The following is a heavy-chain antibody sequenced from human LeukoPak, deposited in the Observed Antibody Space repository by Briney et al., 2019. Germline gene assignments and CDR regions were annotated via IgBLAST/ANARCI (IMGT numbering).Heavy chain of an antibody. V-gene: IGHV1-69*01. CDR2: IIPIFGTA. J-gene: IGHJ6*02. Sequence: SVKVSCTASGGTFSSYAISWVRQAPGQGLEWMGGIIPIFGTANYAQKFQGRVTITADESTSTAYMELSSLRSEDTAVYYCARARHYYDSSGYYYYGMDVWGQGTTVTASS. CDR1: GGTFSSYA. CDR3: ARARHYYDSSGYYYYGMDV. D-gene: IGHD3-22*01.